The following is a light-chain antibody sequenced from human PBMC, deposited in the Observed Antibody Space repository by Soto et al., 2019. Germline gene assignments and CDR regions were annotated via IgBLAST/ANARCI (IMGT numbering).Light chain of an antibody. V-gene: IGKV3-20*01. J-gene: IGKJ4*01. CDR1: QSVSSSS. CDR3: NQYHSSFT. CDR2: GAS. Sequence: EIVLTQSPGTLSLSPGEGATLSCRASQSVSSSSLTWYQQKRGQAPRLLIYGASTRATGIPDRFSGSWSGTDFTLTISRLEPEDFAVYYCNQYHSSFTFGGRTKVEIK.